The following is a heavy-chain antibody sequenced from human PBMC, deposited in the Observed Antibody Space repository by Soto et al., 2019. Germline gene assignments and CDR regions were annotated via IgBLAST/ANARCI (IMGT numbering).Heavy chain of an antibody. CDR1: GYTFTSYD. Sequence: ASVKVSCKASGYTFTSYDINWVRQATGQGLEWMGWMNPNSGNTGYAQKFQGRVNMTRNTSISTAYMELSSLRSEDTAVYYCARGRLEWLLALYYYYMDVWGKGTTVTVSS. J-gene: IGHJ6*03. D-gene: IGHD3-3*01. CDR3: ARGRLEWLLALYYYYMDV. V-gene: IGHV1-8*01. CDR2: MNPNSGNT.